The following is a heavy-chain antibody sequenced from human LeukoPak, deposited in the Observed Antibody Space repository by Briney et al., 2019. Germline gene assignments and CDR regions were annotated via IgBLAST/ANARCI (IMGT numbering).Heavy chain of an antibody. D-gene: IGHD6-13*01. J-gene: IGHJ5*02. CDR1: GFTFSSYW. CDR3: ARDIKLGSSWYSGWFDP. CDR2: IKQDGSEK. V-gene: IGHV3-7*01. Sequence: GGSLRLSCAASGFTFSSYWMGWVRQAPGKGLEWVANIKQDGSEKYYVDSVKGRFTISRDNAKNSLYLQMNSLRAEDTAVYYCARDIKLGSSWYSGWFDPWGQGTLVTVSS.